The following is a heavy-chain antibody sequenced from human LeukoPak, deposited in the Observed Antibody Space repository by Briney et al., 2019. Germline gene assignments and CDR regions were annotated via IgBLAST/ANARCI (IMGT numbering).Heavy chain of an antibody. CDR1: GFTFSSYW. J-gene: IGHJ4*02. CDR2: INTDGGST. D-gene: IGHD6-6*01. V-gene: IGHV3-74*01. Sequence: GGSLRLSCAASGFTFSSYWMHWVRQAPGKGLVWVSRINTDGGSTNYADSVKGRFTISRDNAKNTLYLQMNSLRADDTAVYYCASAWRSTAARIDYWGQGTLVTVSS. CDR3: ASAWRSTAARIDY.